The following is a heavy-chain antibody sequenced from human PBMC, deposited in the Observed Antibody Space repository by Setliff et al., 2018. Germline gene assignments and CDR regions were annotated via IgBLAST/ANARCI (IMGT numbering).Heavy chain of an antibody. J-gene: IGHJ6*03. CDR3: ARERGDIVTTTSYYYYLDV. CDR2: IIPIFGTT. CDR1: GTFSNYD. Sequence: GTFSNYDISWVRQAPGQGLEWMGGIIPIFGTTNYAQRFQGRVTITTDESTSTAYMELSSLRSEDTAVYYCARERGDIVTTTSYYYYLDVWGKGTTVTVSS. V-gene: IGHV1-69*05. D-gene: IGHD5-12*01.